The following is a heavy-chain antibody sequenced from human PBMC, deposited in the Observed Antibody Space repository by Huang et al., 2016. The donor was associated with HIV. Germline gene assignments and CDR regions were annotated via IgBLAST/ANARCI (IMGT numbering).Heavy chain of an antibody. CDR3: AGLLSINYYYYAMDV. V-gene: IGHV4-61*01. CDR1: GGSVSSGSYY. CDR2: VYFSGST. J-gene: IGHJ6*02. Sequence: QVQLQESGPGLVKPSETLSLTCIVSGGSVSSGSYYWSWIRQPPGRGLEWIGDVYFSGSTNYNPALKSRVTISLETSKNQFSLKLSSVTAADTAVYYCAGLLSINYYYYAMDVWGQGTTVTVSS. D-gene: IGHD3-10*01.